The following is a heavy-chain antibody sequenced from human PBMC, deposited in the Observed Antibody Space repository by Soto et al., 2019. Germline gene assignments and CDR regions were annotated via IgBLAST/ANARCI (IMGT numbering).Heavy chain of an antibody. V-gene: IGHV1-69*13. J-gene: IGHJ4*02. Sequence: SVKVSCKASGGTFSSYAISWVRQAPGQGLEWMGGIIPIFGTANYAQKFQGRVTITADESTSTAYMELSSLRSEDTAVYYCARVLLAYDILTGYSYYFDYWGQGTLVTVFS. CDR2: IIPIFGTA. D-gene: IGHD3-9*01. CDR3: ARVLLAYDILTGYSYYFDY. CDR1: GGTFSSYA.